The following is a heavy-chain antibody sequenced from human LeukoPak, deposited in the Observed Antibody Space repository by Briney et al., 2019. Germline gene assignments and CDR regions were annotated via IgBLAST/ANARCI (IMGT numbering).Heavy chain of an antibody. J-gene: IGHJ4*02. CDR1: GFTFYTYA. V-gene: IGHV3-30*04. CDR3: ARDGYNSHFDY. D-gene: IGHD5-24*01. Sequence: GGSLRLSCAASGFTFYTYALHWVRQAPGKGLEWVAAISYDGSNKYYADSVKGRFTISRDNSKNTLYLQMNSLRAEDTAVYYCARDGYNSHFDYWGQGTLVTVSS. CDR2: ISYDGSNK.